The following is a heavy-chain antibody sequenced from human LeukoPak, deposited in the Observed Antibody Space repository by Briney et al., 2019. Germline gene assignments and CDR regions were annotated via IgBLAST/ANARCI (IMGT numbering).Heavy chain of an antibody. J-gene: IGHJ4*02. D-gene: IGHD3-22*01. V-gene: IGHV4-59*01. Sequence: SETLSLTCTVSGGSISSYYWSWIRQPPGKGLEWIGYIYYSGSTNYNPSLRSRVTISVDTSKNQFSLKLSSVTAADTAVYYCARVGYDSSGYYEYYFDYWGQGTLVTVSS. CDR3: ARVGYDSSGYYEYYFDY. CDR2: IYYSGST. CDR1: GGSISSYY.